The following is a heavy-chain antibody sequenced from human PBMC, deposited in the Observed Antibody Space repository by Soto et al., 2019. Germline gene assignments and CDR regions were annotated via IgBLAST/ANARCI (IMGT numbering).Heavy chain of an antibody. Sequence: SETLSLTCTVSGGSISSYYWSWIRQPPGKGLEWIGYIYYSGSTNYNPSLKSRVTISVDTSKNQFSLKLSSVTAADTAVYYCASRYFDRTNYMDVWGKGTTVTVSS. J-gene: IGHJ6*03. D-gene: IGHD3-9*01. CDR2: IYYSGST. CDR1: GGSISSYY. V-gene: IGHV4-59*08. CDR3: ASRYFDRTNYMDV.